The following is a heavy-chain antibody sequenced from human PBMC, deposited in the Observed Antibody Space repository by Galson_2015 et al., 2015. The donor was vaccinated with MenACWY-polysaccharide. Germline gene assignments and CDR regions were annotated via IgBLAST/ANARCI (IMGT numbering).Heavy chain of an antibody. D-gene: IGHD3-10*02. V-gene: IGHV3-7*01. CDR1: GFTFSNFW. J-gene: IGHJ4*02. CDR2: IKQDGSEK. Sequence: SLRLSCAASGFTFSNFWMSWVRQAPGKGLEWVASIKQDGSEKYLVDSVKGRFTISRDNAENSLFLQMNSLRAEDTAVYYCARELCVRGVFFAQGGQGTLVSVSS. CDR3: ARELCVRGVFFAQ.